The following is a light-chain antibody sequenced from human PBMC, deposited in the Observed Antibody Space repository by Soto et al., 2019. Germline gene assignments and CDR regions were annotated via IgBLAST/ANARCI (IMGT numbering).Light chain of an antibody. CDR2: DAS. J-gene: IGKJ5*01. CDR1: QDISNY. V-gene: IGKV1-33*01. Sequence: DIQITQSPSSLSASVVYRVTITCQASQDISNYLNWYQQKPGKAPKLLIYDASNLETGVPSRFSGTGSGTEFTLTISSLQPDDFATYYCQQYHRASITFGQGTRLEIK. CDR3: QQYHRASIT.